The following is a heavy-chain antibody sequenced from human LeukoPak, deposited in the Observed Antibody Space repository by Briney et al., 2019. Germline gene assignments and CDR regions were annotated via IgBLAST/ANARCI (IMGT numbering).Heavy chain of an antibody. D-gene: IGHD3-10*01. CDR3: ARGLTYYYGSGSYLIFGYYMDV. Sequence: GGSLRLSCAASGFTFSSYGIHWVRQAPGKGLEWVAFIRYGGSHKYYADSVKGRFTISRDNSKNTLYLQMNSLRAEETAVYYCARGLTYYYGSGSYLIFGYYMDVWGKGTTVTVSS. CDR1: GFTFSSYG. CDR2: IRYGGSHK. V-gene: IGHV3-30*02. J-gene: IGHJ6*03.